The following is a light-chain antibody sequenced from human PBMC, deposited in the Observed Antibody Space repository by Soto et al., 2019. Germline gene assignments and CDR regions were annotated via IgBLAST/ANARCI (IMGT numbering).Light chain of an antibody. V-gene: IGKV3-15*01. CDR1: QSVNSN. CDR2: GAS. J-gene: IGKJ1*01. Sequence: EVVMTRSPDTLSVSPGQRATLSCRASQSVNSNLAWYQQKLGQPPRLLIYGASTRATDIPPRFSGSGSGTDFTLTINRLQSEDFAIYYCQQYNNWPRTFGQGTKVEIK. CDR3: QQYNNWPRT.